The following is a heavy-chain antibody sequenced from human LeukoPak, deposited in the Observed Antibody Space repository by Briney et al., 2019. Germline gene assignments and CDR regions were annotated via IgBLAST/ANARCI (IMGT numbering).Heavy chain of an antibody. CDR2: ITNSGGST. V-gene: IGHV3-23*01. Sequence: GGSLRLSCAASGFTFSAFGMNWVRQAPGKGLEWVSTITNSGGSTYYVDSVKGRFTISRDNSKNTLYLQTNSLRAEDTAVYYCAKDYGGGWGQGTLVTVSS. CDR1: GFTFSAFG. D-gene: IGHD3-10*01. CDR3: AKDYGGG. J-gene: IGHJ4*02.